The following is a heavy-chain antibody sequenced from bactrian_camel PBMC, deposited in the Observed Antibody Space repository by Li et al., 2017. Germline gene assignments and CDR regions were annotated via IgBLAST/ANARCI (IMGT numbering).Heavy chain of an antibody. CDR2: SYPGAGVL. CDR1: GYNSNVNC. Sequence: QLVESGGGSVQAGGSLKISCAVSGYNSNVNCMGWVRQAPGKGREGVAASYPGAGVLDYSDSVKDRFTISRDGAMMTLYLQMNDLKPEDTAMYYCAIGGATPCTVRGGSMPYDYWGQGTQVTVS. V-gene: IGHV3S28*01. CDR3: AIGGATPCTVRGGSMPYDY. D-gene: IGHD6*01. J-gene: IGHJ4*01.